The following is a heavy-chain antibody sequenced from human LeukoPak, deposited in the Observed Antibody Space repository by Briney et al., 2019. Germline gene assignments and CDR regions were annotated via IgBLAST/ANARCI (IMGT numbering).Heavy chain of an antibody. CDR1: GGTFSSYA. Sequence: SVKVSCKASGGTFSSYAISWVRQAPGQGLEWMGRIIPILGIANYAQKFQGRVTITADKSTSTAYMELSSLRSEDTAVYYCARDSYSGYDYRMNYFDYWGQGTLVTVSS. V-gene: IGHV1-69*04. CDR2: IIPILGIA. D-gene: IGHD5-12*01. CDR3: ARDSYSGYDYRMNYFDY. J-gene: IGHJ4*02.